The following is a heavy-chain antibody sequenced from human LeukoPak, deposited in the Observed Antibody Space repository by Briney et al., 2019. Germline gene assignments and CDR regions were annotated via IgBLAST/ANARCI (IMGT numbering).Heavy chain of an antibody. D-gene: IGHD5-18*01. CDR2: IIPIFGTA. CDR1: GGTFSSYA. V-gene: IGHV1-69*13. CDR3: TRDRGWAGYSYGFYY. Sequence: SVKVSCKASGGTFSSYAISWVRQAPGQGLEWMGGIIPIFGTANYAQKFQGRVTITADESTSTAYMELSSLRSEDTAVYYCTRDRGWAGYSYGFYYWGQGTLVTVSS. J-gene: IGHJ4*02.